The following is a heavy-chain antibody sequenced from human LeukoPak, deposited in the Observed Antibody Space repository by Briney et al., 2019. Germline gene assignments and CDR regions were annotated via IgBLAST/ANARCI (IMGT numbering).Heavy chain of an antibody. J-gene: IGHJ4*02. D-gene: IGHD2-2*01. CDR3: ARPRYCSSTSCDYFDY. Sequence: GGSLRLSCAASGFTVSSNYMSWVRQAPGKGLEWVSVIYSGGSTYHADSVKGRFTISRDNSKNTLYLQMNSLRAEDTAVYYCARPRYCSSTSCDYFDYWGQGTLVTVSS. V-gene: IGHV3-53*01. CDR2: IYSGGST. CDR1: GFTVSSNY.